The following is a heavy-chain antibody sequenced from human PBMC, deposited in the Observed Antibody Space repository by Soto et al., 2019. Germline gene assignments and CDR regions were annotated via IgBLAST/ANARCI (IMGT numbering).Heavy chain of an antibody. CDR1: GFTFSNAW. CDR3: TTDTDSGSYWPNDY. V-gene: IGHV3-15*07. CDR2: IKSKTDGGTT. J-gene: IGHJ4*02. Sequence: GGSLRLSCAASGFTFSNAWMNWVRQAPGKGLEWVGRIKSKTDGGTTDYAAPVKGRFTISRDDSKNTLYLQMNSLKTEDTAVYYCTTDTDSGSYWPNDYWGQGTLVTVSS. D-gene: IGHD1-26*01.